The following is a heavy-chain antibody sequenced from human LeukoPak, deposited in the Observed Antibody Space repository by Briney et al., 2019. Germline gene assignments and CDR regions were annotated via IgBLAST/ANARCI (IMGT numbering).Heavy chain of an antibody. Sequence: QPGGSLRLSCAASGFTFSSYAMSWVRQAPGKGLEWVSAISGSGGSTYYADSVKGRFTISRDNSKNTLYLQMNSLRAEDTAVYYCAKARERVFYYDSSGYSCDYWGQGTLVTVSS. V-gene: IGHV3-23*01. CDR3: AKARERVFYYDSSGYSCDY. CDR1: GFTFSSYA. CDR2: ISGSGGST. J-gene: IGHJ4*02. D-gene: IGHD3-22*01.